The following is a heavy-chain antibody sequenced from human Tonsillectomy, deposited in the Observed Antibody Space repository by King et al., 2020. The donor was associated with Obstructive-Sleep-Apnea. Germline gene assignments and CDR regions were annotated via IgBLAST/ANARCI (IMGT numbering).Heavy chain of an antibody. V-gene: IGHV3-9*01. D-gene: IGHD4-17*01. J-gene: IGHJ4*02. CDR1: GFIFDDSA. CDR3: VKEYDYDDFFDY. Sequence: VQLVESGGGVVQPGRSLRLSCAASGFIFDDSAMHWVRQAPGKGLEWVSGIIWNSGSIDYADSVKGRFTISRDNTKNSRYLQMNSLTTEDTALYFCVKEYDYDDFFDYWGQGTLVTVAS. CDR2: IIWNSGSI.